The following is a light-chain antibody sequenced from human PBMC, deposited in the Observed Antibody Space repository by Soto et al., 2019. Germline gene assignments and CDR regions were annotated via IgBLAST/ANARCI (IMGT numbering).Light chain of an antibody. J-gene: IGKJ5*01. V-gene: IGKV3-11*01. CDR2: DAY. Sequence: EVVLTQSPVTLSLSPAERAILSCRASQSFRGLLAWYQQKPGQAPRLLIYDAYNRATGIPPRFSGSGSGTDFTLTISSLEPEDSAVYYCQQRHMWPITFGQGTRLEI. CDR3: QQRHMWPIT. CDR1: QSFRGL.